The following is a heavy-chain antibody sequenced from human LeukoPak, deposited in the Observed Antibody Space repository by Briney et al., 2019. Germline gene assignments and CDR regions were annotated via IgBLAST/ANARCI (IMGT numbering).Heavy chain of an antibody. CDR1: GYTFTSYY. CDR3: ARDPLTGGNPRVSFDY. J-gene: IGHJ4*02. V-gene: IGHV1-46*01. CDR2: INPSGGST. Sequence: GASVKVSCKASGYTFTSYYMHWVRQAPGQGLEWMGIINPSGGSTSYAQKFQGRVTMTRDTSTSTVYMELSSLRSEDTAVYYCARDPLTGGNPRVSFDYWGQGTLVTVSS. D-gene: IGHD4-23*01.